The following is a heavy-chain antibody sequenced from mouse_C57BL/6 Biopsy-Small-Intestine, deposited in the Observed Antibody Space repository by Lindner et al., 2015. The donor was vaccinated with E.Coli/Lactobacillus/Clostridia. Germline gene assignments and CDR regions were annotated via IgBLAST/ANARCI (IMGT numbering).Heavy chain of an antibody. D-gene: IGHD2-12*01. CDR1: GFNIKDHY. CDR3: SRNEIYAAWFAY. J-gene: IGHJ3*01. V-gene: IGHV14-2*01. CDR2: IDPEDGET. Sequence: EVQLQESGAELVKPGASVKLSCTASGFNIKDHYIHWVKQRTDRGLEWIGRIDPEDGETTYAPKFQGEATITVDTYSNSAYLQLSSLTSEDTAVYYCSRNEIYAAWFAYWGQGTLVTVSA.